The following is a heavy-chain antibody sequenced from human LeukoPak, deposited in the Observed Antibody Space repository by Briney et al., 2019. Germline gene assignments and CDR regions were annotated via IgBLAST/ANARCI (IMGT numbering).Heavy chain of an antibody. V-gene: IGHV1-69*05. CDR2: IIPIFGTA. D-gene: IGHD5-18*01. CDR1: GGTFSSYA. Sequence: GASVKVSCKASGGTFSSYAISWVRQAPGQGLEWMGGIIPIFGTANYAQKFQGRVTITTDESTSTAYMELSSLRSEDTAVYYCASSSGYSYGSALDYRGQGTLVTVSS. CDR3: ASSSGYSYGSALDY. J-gene: IGHJ4*02.